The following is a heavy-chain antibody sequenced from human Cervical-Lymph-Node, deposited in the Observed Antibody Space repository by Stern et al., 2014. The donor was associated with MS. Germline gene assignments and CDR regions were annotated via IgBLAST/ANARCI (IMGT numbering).Heavy chain of an antibody. CDR1: GYTFTTYY. Sequence: QLVQSGAEVKKPGASVNLSCVTSGYTFTTYYVHWVRQAPGQGLEWKGIITTSDGDTSHTRKFQDRVTVTRDTSASTVYLKLSSLKSEDTAVYYCARQRTTGHMDFDYWGQGTLVTVS. J-gene: IGHJ4*02. V-gene: IGHV1-46*01. CDR2: ITTSDGDT. CDR3: ARQRTTGHMDFDY. D-gene: IGHD1-1*01.